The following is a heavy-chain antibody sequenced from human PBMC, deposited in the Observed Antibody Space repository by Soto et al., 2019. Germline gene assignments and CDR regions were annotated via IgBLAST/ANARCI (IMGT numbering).Heavy chain of an antibody. CDR1: GYTLNELS. CDR3: ACTNLSDRGYYYYYMDV. V-gene: IGHV1-24*01. D-gene: IGHD2-8*01. Sequence: GASVKVSCKVSGYTLNELSMHWVRQDQGKGLEWMGGFDPEDGETIYAQKFQGRVTMTEDTSTDTAYMELSSLRSEDTAVYYCACTNLSDRGYYYYYMDVWGKGTTVTVSS. J-gene: IGHJ6*03. CDR2: FDPEDGET.